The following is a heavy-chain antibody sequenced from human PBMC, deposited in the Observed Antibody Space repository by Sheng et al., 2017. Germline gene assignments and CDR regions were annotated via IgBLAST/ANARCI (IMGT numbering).Heavy chain of an antibody. V-gene: IGHV4-61*02. D-gene: IGHD3-10*01. Sequence: QVQLQESGPGLVKPSQTLSLTCTVSGDSISSPNYYWTWIRQPAGKGLDWIGRIYSSGSTAYNPSLKSRVTISLDTSKNQFSLKMTSVTAADTAVYYCARGSPSGSFFWWGQGTLVTVSS. CDR2: IYSSGST. CDR3: ARGSPSGSFFW. J-gene: IGHJ1*01. CDR1: GDSISSPNYY.